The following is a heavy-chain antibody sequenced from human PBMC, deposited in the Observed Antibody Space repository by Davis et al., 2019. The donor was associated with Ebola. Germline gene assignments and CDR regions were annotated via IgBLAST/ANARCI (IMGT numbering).Heavy chain of an antibody. V-gene: IGHV3-48*01. D-gene: IGHD5-12*01. Sequence: GESLKISCAASGFTFSSHTMAWVRQAPGKGLEYVSYISSSSSTIHYADSVKGRFTISRDNAKNSLYLQMNSLRAEDTAVYYCARDILGGYDTWGQGTLVTVSS. CDR3: ARDILGGYDT. J-gene: IGHJ5*02. CDR1: GFTFSSHT. CDR2: ISSSSSTI.